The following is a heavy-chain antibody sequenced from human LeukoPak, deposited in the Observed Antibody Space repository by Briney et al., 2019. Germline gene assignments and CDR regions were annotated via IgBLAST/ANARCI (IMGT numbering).Heavy chain of an antibody. CDR1: GFTFSDYY. V-gene: IGHV3-11*01. CDR3: AKHRPGTGAFDI. Sequence: GWSLRLSCAASGFTFSDYYMSWIRQAPGKGLEWVSYISSSGSTIDYADSVKGRFTISRDNAKNSLYLQMNSLRAEDTAVYYCAKHRPGTGAFDIWGQGTMVTVSS. J-gene: IGHJ3*02. D-gene: IGHD1-1*01. CDR2: ISSSGSTI.